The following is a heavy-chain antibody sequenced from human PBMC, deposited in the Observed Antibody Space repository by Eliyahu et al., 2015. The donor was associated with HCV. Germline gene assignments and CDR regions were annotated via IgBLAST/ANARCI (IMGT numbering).Heavy chain of an antibody. J-gene: IGHJ4*02. CDR1: GFSLSNARMG. Sequence: QVTLKESGPVLVKPTETLTLTCTVSGFSLSNARMGVSWIRQPPGKALEWLAHIFSNDEKSYSTSLKSRLTISKDTSKSQVVLTMTNMDPVDTATYYCARTEGWGAMVDYWGQGTLVTVSS. D-gene: IGHD3-16*01. CDR2: IFSNDEK. CDR3: ARTEGWGAMVDY. V-gene: IGHV2-26*01.